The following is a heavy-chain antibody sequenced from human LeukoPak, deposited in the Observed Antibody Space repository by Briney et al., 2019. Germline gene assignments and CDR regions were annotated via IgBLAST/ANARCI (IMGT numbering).Heavy chain of an antibody. Sequence: PGGSLRLSCAASGFPFSSYWLHWVRQAPGKGLVWVSRINSDGSSTTYADSVLGRFTISRDNAKNSLSLQMNSLRAEDTAIYYCARDRRVGATWSVGAFDIWGQGTTVTVSS. CDR3: ARDRRVGATWSVGAFDI. V-gene: IGHV3-74*01. J-gene: IGHJ3*02. D-gene: IGHD1-26*01. CDR2: INSDGSST. CDR1: GFPFSSYW.